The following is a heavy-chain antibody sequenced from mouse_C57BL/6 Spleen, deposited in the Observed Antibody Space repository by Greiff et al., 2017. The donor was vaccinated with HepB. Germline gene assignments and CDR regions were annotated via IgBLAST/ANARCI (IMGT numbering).Heavy chain of an antibody. Sequence: EVQRVESGPGLVKPSQSLSLTCSVSGYSITSGYYWNWIRQFPGNKLEWMGYISYDGSNNYNPSLKNRISITRDTSKNQFFLKLNSVTTEDTATYYCARYTPNWDGWYFDVWGTGTTVTVSS. J-gene: IGHJ1*03. CDR2: ISYDGSN. D-gene: IGHD4-1*01. CDR1: GYSITSGYY. V-gene: IGHV3-6*01. CDR3: ARYTPNWDGWYFDV.